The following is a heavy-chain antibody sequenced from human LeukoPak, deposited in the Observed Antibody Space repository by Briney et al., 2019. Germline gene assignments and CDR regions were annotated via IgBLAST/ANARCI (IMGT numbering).Heavy chain of an antibody. Sequence: GGSLRLSCAASGFTFRSYWMSWVRQAPGKGLEWVANIKQDGSEKYYVDSVKGRFTISRDNAKNSLYLQMNSLRAEDTAVYYCARGLGWRRYFDYWGQGTLVTVSS. CDR2: IKQDGSEK. D-gene: IGHD5-12*01. J-gene: IGHJ4*02. CDR3: ARGLGWRRYFDY. CDR1: GFTFRSYW. V-gene: IGHV3-7*01.